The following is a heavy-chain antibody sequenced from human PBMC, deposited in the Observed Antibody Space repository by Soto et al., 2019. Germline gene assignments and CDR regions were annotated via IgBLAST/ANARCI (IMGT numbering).Heavy chain of an antibody. D-gene: IGHD1-1*01. CDR3: AKVSTTHTFGPLDP. V-gene: IGHV3-9*01. J-gene: IGHJ5*02. CDR1: GFTFDDYG. Sequence: EVPLVESGGGLVQPGRSVRLSCAASGFTFDDYGMHWVRQAPGKGLEWVSGISWNSGSIGYADSVKGRFIISRDNAKNSLYLQMNNLRPEDTAFYFCAKVSTTHTFGPLDPWGQGTLVTVSS. CDR2: ISWNSGSI.